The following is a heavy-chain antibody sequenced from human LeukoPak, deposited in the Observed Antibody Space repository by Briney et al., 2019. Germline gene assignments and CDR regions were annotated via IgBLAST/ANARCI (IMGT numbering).Heavy chain of an antibody. Sequence: GGSLRLSCAASGFTFSSYEMNWVRQAPGKGLEWVSYISSSGSTIYYADSVKGRFTISRDNAKNSLYLQMNSLRAEDTALYYCARGPALGSPRFWDYWGQGTLVTVSS. V-gene: IGHV3-48*03. D-gene: IGHD3-3*01. CDR2: ISSSGSTI. J-gene: IGHJ4*02. CDR1: GFTFSSYE. CDR3: ARGPALGSPRFWDY.